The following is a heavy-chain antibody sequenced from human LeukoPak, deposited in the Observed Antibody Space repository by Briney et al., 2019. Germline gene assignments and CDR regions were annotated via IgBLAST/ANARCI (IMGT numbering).Heavy chain of an antibody. CDR3: TTDLLKSSYYDMVILDY. Sequence: GGSLRLSCAASGFTFSNAWMSWVRQAPGKGLEWVGRIKSKTDGGTTDYAAPVKGRFTISRDDSKNTLYLQMNSLKTEDTAVYYCTTDLLKSSYYDMVILDYWGQGTLVTVSS. D-gene: IGHD3-22*01. CDR2: IKSKTDGGTT. CDR1: GFTFSNAW. V-gene: IGHV3-15*01. J-gene: IGHJ4*02.